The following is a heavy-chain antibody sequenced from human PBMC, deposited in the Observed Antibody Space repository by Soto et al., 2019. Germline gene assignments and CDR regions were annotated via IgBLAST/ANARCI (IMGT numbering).Heavy chain of an antibody. J-gene: IGHJ6*02. CDR1: GFTFSSYS. Sequence: PGGSLRLSCAASGFTFSSYSMNWVRQAPGKGLEWVSSISSSSSYIYYADSVKGRFTISRDNAKNSLYLQMNSLRAEDTAVYYCARERSTSLTSGMDVWGQGTTVTVSS. V-gene: IGHV3-21*01. D-gene: IGHD2-2*01. CDR3: ARERSTSLTSGMDV. CDR2: ISSSSSYI.